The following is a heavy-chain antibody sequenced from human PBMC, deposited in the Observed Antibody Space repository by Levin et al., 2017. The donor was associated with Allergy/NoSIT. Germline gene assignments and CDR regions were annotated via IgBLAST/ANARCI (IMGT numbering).Heavy chain of an antibody. CDR2: INHSGST. D-gene: IGHD2-15*01. J-gene: IGHJ3*02. CDR3: ARGYSMVPVIVVVESDTFDI. Sequence: SETLSLTCAVYGGSFSGYYWSWIRQPPGKGLEWIGEINHSGSTNYNPSLKSRVTISVDTSKNQFSLKLSSVTAADTAVYYCARGYSMVPVIVVVESDTFDIWGQGTMVTVSS. CDR1: GGSFSGYY. V-gene: IGHV4-34*01.